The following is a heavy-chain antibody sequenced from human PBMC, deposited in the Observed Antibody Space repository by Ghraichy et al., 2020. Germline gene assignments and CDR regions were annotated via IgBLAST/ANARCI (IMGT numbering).Heavy chain of an antibody. D-gene: IGHD4-23*01. CDR1: GFTFTSSA. CDR3: AADRAFTVVTIGDAFDI. Sequence: SVKVSCKASGFTFTSSAVQWVRQARGQRLEWIGWIVVGSGNTNYAQKFQERVTITRDMSTSTAYMELSSLRSEDTAVYYCAADRAFTVVTIGDAFDIWGQGTMVTVSS. V-gene: IGHV1-58*01. J-gene: IGHJ3*02. CDR2: IVVGSGNT.